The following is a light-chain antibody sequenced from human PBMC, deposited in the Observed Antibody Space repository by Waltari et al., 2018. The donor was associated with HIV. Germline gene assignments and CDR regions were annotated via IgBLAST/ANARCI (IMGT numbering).Light chain of an antibody. CDR3: SSWDDKLDGWV. Sequence: QSLLPQPPSASGTPGQRVTISCSGSYSNIGSNTVNWHQQMPGSAPRALIYNNDRRPSGVPDRFSGSKYGTSASLAISGLQSEDQGDDYCSSWDDKLDGWVFGGGTRLTVL. V-gene: IGLV1-44*01. CDR1: YSNIGSNT. CDR2: NND. J-gene: IGLJ3*02.